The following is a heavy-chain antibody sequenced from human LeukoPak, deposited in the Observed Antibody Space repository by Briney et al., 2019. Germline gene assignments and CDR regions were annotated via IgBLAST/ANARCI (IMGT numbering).Heavy chain of an antibody. J-gene: IGHJ4*02. CDR3: ARSPATYYYDSSGYSYFDY. D-gene: IGHD3-22*01. Sequence: SETLSLTCTVSGYSIGSGYYWGWIRQPPGKGLEWIGSIYHSGSTYYNPSLKSRVTISVDTSKNQFSLKLSSVTAADTAVYYCARSPATYYYDSSGYSYFDYWGQGTLVTVSS. CDR1: GYSIGSGYY. V-gene: IGHV4-38-2*02. CDR2: IYHSGST.